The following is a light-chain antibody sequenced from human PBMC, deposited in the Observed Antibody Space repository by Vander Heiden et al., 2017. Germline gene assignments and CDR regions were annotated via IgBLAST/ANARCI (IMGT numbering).Light chain of an antibody. J-gene: IGKJ4*02. CDR3: QQSYSTPLT. V-gene: IGKV1-39*01. Sequence: DIQMTQPPSSLSASEGDRVTITCRTSQSISSYLNWYQQKPGKAPKLLIYAASSLQSGVPSRFSGSGSGTDFTLTISSLQPEDFATYYCQQSYSTPLTFGGGTKVEIK. CDR1: QSISSY. CDR2: AAS.